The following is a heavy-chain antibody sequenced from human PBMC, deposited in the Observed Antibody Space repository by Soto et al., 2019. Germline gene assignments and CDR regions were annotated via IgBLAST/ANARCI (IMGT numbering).Heavy chain of an antibody. CDR3: AKRSGYQEAAYLDY. V-gene: IGHV3-11*03. Sequence: GGSLRLSCAVSGFTFSDYYMTWIRQAPGKGLEWVSYISSSTSHTNYADSVKGRFTISRDNAKNTLFLQMNSLRAEDTAVYYCAKRSGYQEAAYLDYWGQGTLVTVSS. D-gene: IGHD5-12*01. J-gene: IGHJ4*02. CDR2: ISSSTSHT. CDR1: GFTFSDYY.